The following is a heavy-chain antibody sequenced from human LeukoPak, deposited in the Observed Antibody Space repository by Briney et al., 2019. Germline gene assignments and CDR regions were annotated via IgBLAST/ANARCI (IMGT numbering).Heavy chain of an antibody. Sequence: SETLSLTCAVYGGSFSGYYWSWIRQPPGKGLEWIGEINHSGSTNYNPSLKSRVTISVDTSKNQFSLKLSSVTAADTAVYYCARGRVEGGWTPSRLFDPWGQGTLVTVSS. CDR1: GGSFSGYY. J-gene: IGHJ5*02. CDR3: ARGRVEGGWTPSRLFDP. D-gene: IGHD6-19*01. V-gene: IGHV4-34*01. CDR2: INHSGST.